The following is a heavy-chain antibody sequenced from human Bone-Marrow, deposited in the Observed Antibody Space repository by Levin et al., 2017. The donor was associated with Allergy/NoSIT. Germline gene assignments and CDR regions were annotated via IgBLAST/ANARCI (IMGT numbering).Heavy chain of an antibody. D-gene: IGHD5-12*01. CDR1: GYSFTHYA. CDR3: AREVIPRGSSRQWLPLDWFDP. J-gene: IGHJ5*02. Sequence: GESLKISCQASGYSFTHYAIHWVRQAPGQRLEWMGWINPVNGNTKYSQNFQGRVTITKDTSASTVYVELSSLRSEDTAVYYCAREVIPRGSSRQWLPLDWFDPWAREPWSPSPQ. V-gene: IGHV1-3*01. CDR2: INPVNGNT.